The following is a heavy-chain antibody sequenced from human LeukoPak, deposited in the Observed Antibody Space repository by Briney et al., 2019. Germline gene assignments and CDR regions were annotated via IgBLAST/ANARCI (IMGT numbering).Heavy chain of an antibody. CDR2: IYYSGST. D-gene: IGHD1-14*01. J-gene: IGHJ4*02. V-gene: IGHV4-39*01. CDR3: ARHIATEAPELDY. Sequence: SETLSLTCTVSGGSISSSSYYWGWIRQPPGKGLEWIGSIYYSGSTYYNPSLKSRVTISVDTSKNQFSLKLSSVTAADTAVYYCARHIATEAPELDYWGQGTLVTVSS. CDR1: GGSISSSSYY.